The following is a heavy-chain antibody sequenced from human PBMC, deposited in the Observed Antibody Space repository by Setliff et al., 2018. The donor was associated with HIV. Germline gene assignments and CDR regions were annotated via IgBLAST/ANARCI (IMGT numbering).Heavy chain of an antibody. J-gene: IGHJ4*02. Sequence: SETLSLTCTVSGGSITSGDYYWSWIRQPPGKGLEWIGYIYYSGSTYYNPSLKSRVTLSVDTSKNQFSLRLSSVTAADTAVYYCARDSPYDSSCYHIWGQGTLVTVSS. D-gene: IGHD3-22*01. CDR2: IYYSGST. V-gene: IGHV4-30-4*08. CDR3: ARDSPYDSSCYHI. CDR1: GGSITSGDYY.